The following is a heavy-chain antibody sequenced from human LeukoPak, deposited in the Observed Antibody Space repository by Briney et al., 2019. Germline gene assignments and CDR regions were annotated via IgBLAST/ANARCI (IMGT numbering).Heavy chain of an antibody. CDR3: AKDQWGLDY. J-gene: IGHJ4*02. D-gene: IGHD1-26*01. CDR2: ISGSGGTT. V-gene: IGHV3-23*01. CDR1: GFTLSSNA. Sequence: PGGSLRLSCAASGFTLSSNAMSWVRQAPGKGLEWVSAISGSGGTTYYADSVKGRFTISRDNSKNSLFLQMNSLRAEDTAVYYCAKDQWGLDYWGQGTLVTVSS.